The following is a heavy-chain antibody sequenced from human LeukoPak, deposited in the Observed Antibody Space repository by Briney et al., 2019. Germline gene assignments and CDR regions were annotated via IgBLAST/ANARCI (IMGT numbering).Heavy chain of an antibody. CDR3: AKGMSSSSSHFDY. D-gene: IGHD6-6*01. V-gene: IGHV3-30-3*01. CDR1: GFTFSSYA. Sequence: PGRSLRLSCAASGFTFSSYAMHWVRQAPGKGLEWVAVISYDGSNKYYADSVKGRFTISRDNSKNTLYLQMNSLRAEDTAVYYCAKGMSSSSSHFDYWGQGTLVTVSS. CDR2: ISYDGSNK. J-gene: IGHJ4*02.